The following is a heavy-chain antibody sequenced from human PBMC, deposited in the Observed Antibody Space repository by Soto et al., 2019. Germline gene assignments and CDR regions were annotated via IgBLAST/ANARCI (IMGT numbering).Heavy chain of an antibody. V-gene: IGHV5-51*01. CDR1: GYSFTSDW. D-gene: IGHD6-19*01. CDR2: IWPGDSDT. CDR3: ARPFDSSGWNDY. J-gene: IGHJ4*02. Sequence: PGESLKISCNGSGYSFTSDWIGWVGQMPGKGLEWMGIIWPGDSDTRYSPSFQGQVTISADKSINTAYLQWNSLKASDTAMYYCARPFDSSGWNDYWGQGTLVTVSS.